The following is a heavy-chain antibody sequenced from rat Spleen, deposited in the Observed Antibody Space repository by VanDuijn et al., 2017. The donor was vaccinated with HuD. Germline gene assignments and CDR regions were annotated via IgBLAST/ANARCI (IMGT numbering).Heavy chain of an antibody. J-gene: IGHJ2*01. CDR2: IIYDGSST. CDR1: GFTFSDYA. D-gene: IGHD4-3*01. CDR3: AVSGYGY. Sequence: EVQLVGSGGGLVQPGGSLKLSCAASGFTFSDYAMAWVRQAPQKGLEWVATIIYDGSSTYYRDSVKGRFTISRYNAENTIYLQMNSLRSEDTATYYCAVSGYGYWGRGVMVTVSS. V-gene: IGHV5-7*01.